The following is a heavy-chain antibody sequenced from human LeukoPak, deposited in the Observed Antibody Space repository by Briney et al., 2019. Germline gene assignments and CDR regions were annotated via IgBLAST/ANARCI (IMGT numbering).Heavy chain of an antibody. J-gene: IGHJ4*02. V-gene: IGHV4-34*01. Sequence: PSETLSLTCAVYGGSFSGYYWSWIRQPPGKGLEWIGEINHSGSTNYNSSLKSRVTISEDTSKNQFSLKLTSVTAADTAVYYCARLYLPATRFDYWGQGTLVTVSS. CDR1: GGSFSGYY. D-gene: IGHD5-24*01. CDR3: ARLYLPATRFDY. CDR2: INHSGST.